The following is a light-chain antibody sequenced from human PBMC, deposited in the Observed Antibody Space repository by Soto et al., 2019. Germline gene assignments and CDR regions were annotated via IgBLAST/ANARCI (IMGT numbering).Light chain of an antibody. CDR1: QSVSNNY. V-gene: IGKV3-20*01. J-gene: IGKJ1*01. Sequence: EIGLTHSPGTLSLYPWEIATLSCRASQSVSNNYLAWYQQKPVQAPRLLIYGASNRASGIPDRFSGSGSGTDFTLTISRLEPEDFAVYYCQQHGSSGTFGQGTKVDIK. CDR3: QQHGSSGT. CDR2: GAS.